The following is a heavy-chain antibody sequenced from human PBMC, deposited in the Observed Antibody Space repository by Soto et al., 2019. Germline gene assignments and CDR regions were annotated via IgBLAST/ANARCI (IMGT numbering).Heavy chain of an antibody. D-gene: IGHD2-21*02. CDR3: ASGGDGAYPFDY. CDR2: ITNDGRST. CDR1: GFTFSRYW. V-gene: IGHV3-74*01. J-gene: IGHJ4*02. Sequence: EVQLVESGGGLVQPGESLRLSCAASGFTFSRYWMHWVRQGPGKGLVWVARITNDGRSTGYADSVKGRFTNSGDNAKNTRYLQIDSMSVEDTAVDCCASGGDGAYPFDYWGQGTLVTVSS.